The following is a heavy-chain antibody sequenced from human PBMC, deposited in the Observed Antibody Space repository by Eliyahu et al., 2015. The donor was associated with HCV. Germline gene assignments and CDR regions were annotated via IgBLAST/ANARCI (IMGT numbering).Heavy chain of an antibody. CDR1: GFTFTDAW. D-gene: IGHD2-21*01. Sequence: EVHLVESGGGLVKPGGSLRLSCAASGFTFTDAWXGWVRQAPGKGLEWVGRIRTNSDGGTTDYAAPVKGRFTISRDDSNSTLFLQMNSLQAEDTAIYYCTTGAVCVGSCYSASFDHWGQGILVTVSS. CDR2: IRTNSDGGTT. CDR3: TTGAVCVGSCYSASFDH. J-gene: IGHJ4*02. V-gene: IGHV3-15*01.